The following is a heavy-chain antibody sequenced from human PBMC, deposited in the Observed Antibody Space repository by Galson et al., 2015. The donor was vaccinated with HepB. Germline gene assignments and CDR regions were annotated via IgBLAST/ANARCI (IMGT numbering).Heavy chain of an antibody. D-gene: IGHD2-2*01. V-gene: IGHV3-33*01. CDR2: IWYDGSNK. CDR1: GFTFSSYG. Sequence: LRLSCAASGFTFSSYGMHWVRQAPGKGLEWVAVIWYDGSNKYYADSVKGRFTISRDNSKNTLYLQMNSLRAEDTAVYYCARENVVVPAAPFDIWGQGTMVTVSS. CDR3: ARENVVVPAAPFDI. J-gene: IGHJ3*02.